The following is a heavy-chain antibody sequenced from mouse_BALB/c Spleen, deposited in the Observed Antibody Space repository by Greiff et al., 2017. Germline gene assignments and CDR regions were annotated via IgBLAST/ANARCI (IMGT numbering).Heavy chain of an antibody. CDR1: GYTFTDYE. Sequence: QVQLQQSGAELVMPGASVTLSCKASGYTFTDYEMHWVKQTPVHGLEWIGAIDPETGGTAYNQKFKGKATLTADKSSSTAYMELRSLTSEDSAVYYCTRSGGNYFAWFAYWGQGTLVTVSA. J-gene: IGHJ3*01. D-gene: IGHD2-1*01. CDR2: IDPETGGT. CDR3: TRSGGNYFAWFAY. V-gene: IGHV1-15*01.